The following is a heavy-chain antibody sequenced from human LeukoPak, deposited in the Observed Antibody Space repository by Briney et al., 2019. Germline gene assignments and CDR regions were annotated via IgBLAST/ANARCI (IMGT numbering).Heavy chain of an antibody. Sequence: ASVKVSCKASGYTFTSYYMHWVRQAPGQGLEWMGIINPSGGSTSYAQKFQGRVTMTRDMSTSTVYMELSSLRSEDTAVYYCARNMVRGVKDYWGQGTLVTVSS. CDR1: GYTFTSYY. J-gene: IGHJ4*02. V-gene: IGHV1-46*01. CDR2: INPSGGST. CDR3: ARNMVRGVKDY. D-gene: IGHD3-10*01.